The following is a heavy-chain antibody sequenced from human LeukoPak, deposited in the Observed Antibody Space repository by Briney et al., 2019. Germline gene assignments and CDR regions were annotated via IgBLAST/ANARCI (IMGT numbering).Heavy chain of an antibody. J-gene: IGHJ4*02. Sequence: SETLSLTCTVSGGSITNYYWSWIRRPPGKGLQWIGYVYYNGDTDYNPSLKSQVTISVDTSKNLFSLRLNSVTAADTAVYYCARVSDRYNYGLLFDYWGQGSLVTVSS. CDR3: ARVSDRYNYGLLFDY. CDR2: VYYNGDT. CDR1: GGSITNYY. V-gene: IGHV4-59*01. D-gene: IGHD5-18*01.